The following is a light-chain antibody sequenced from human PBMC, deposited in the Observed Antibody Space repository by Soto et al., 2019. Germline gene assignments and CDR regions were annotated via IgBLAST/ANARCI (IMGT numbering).Light chain of an antibody. CDR1: SSDVGGYNY. CDR3: SSYTSSSTYV. CDR2: EVS. J-gene: IGLJ1*01. V-gene: IGLV2-14*01. Sequence: QSALTQPASVSGSPGQSITISCTGTSSDVGGYNYVSWSQQHPGKAPPLMIYEVSNRPSGVSNRFSGSKSGNTASLTISGLQAEDEADYYCSSYTSSSTYVFGTGTKVTVL.